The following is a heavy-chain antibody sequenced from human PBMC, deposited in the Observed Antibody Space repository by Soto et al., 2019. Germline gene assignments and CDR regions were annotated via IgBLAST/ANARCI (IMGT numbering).Heavy chain of an antibody. CDR2: IYHSGST. D-gene: IGHD3-10*01. CDR3: ARGDVGELLPEGVFDI. J-gene: IGHJ3*02. CDR1: GGSISSGGYS. V-gene: IGHV4-30-2*01. Sequence: QLQLQESGSGLVKPSQTLSLTCAVSGGSISSGGYSWSWIRQPPGKGLEWIGYIYHSGSTYYNPSLKSRVTISVDRSKNQFSLKLSSVTAADTAVYYCARGDVGELLPEGVFDIWGQGTMVTVSS.